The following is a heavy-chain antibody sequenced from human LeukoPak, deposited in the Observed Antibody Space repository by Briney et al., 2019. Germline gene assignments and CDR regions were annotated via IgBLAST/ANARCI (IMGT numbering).Heavy chain of an antibody. CDR3: ARDNSVGDNAWWFDP. J-gene: IGHJ5*02. Sequence: RASVKVSCKASGGTFSSYAISWVRQAPGQGLEWMGLINPTGGSTGYAQKFQGRVTMTRDMSTSTDYMELSSLRSKDTAIYYCARDNSVGDNAWWFDPWGQGTLVTVSS. D-gene: IGHD1-26*01. CDR2: INPTGGST. V-gene: IGHV1-46*01. CDR1: GGTFSSYA.